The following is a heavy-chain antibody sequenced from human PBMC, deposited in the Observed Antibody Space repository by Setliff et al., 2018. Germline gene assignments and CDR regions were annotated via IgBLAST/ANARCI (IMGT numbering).Heavy chain of an antibody. CDR3: ARGGLRGPLNYYYYYMDV. V-gene: IGHV1-69*10. CDR2: IIPILAIA. J-gene: IGHJ6*03. Sequence: ASVKVSCKASGYTFTSSGISWVRQAPGQGLEWMGGIIPILAIANYAQKFQGRVTITADKSTSTAYMELSSLRSEDTAVYYCARGGLRGPLNYYYYYMDVWGKGTTVTVSS. CDR1: GYTFTSSG. D-gene: IGHD4-17*01.